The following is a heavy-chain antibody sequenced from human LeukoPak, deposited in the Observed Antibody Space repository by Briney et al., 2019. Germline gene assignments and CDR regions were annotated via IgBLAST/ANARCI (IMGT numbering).Heavy chain of an antibody. D-gene: IGHD4/OR15-4a*01. Sequence: GESLQISCKGSGYSITSYWIGWVRQMPGKGLEWMGIIYPGDSDTRYSPSFQGQVTISADKSISTAYLQWSSLKASDTAMYYCATKEDANYADRYVNWGQGTLVTVSS. J-gene: IGHJ4*02. CDR3: ATKEDANYADRYVN. V-gene: IGHV5-51*01. CDR2: IYPGDSDT. CDR1: GYSITSYW.